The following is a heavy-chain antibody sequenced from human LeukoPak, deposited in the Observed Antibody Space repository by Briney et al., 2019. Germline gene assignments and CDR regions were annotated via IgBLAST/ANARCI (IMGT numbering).Heavy chain of an antibody. CDR3: AVTSFDY. CDR2: ISYDGSNK. CDR1: GFTFSSYG. D-gene: IGHD2/OR15-2a*01. Sequence: GGSLRLSCAASGFTFSSYGMHWVRQAPGKGLEWVAVISYDGSNKYYAGSVKGRFTISRDNSKNTLYLQMNSLRAEDTAVYYCAVTSFDYWGQGTLVTVSS. J-gene: IGHJ4*02. V-gene: IGHV3-30*03.